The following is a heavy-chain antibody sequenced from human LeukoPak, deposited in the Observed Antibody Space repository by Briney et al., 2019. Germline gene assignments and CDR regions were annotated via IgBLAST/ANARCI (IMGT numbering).Heavy chain of an antibody. CDR1: GFTFSTYW. CDR2: IVSDGSTT. CDR3: GRDSRYSIDS. D-gene: IGHD1-14*01. Sequence: PGGSLRLSCAASGFTFSTYWMHWVRRAPGKGLVWVSRIVSDGSTTTYADSVKGRFTISRDNAKNTLYLQMNSLRAEDTAVYYCGRDSRYSIDSWGQGTLVTVSS. J-gene: IGHJ4*02. V-gene: IGHV3-74*01.